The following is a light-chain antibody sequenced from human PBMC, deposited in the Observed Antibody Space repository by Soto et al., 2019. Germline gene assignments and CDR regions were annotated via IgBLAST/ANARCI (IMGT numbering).Light chain of an antibody. V-gene: IGLV2-14*01. CDR2: EVS. J-gene: IGLJ3*02. Sequence: QSALTQPASVSGSPGQSITISCTGTRSDVGGYHYVSWYQQHPGKAPKLMIYEVSNRPSGVSNRFSGSKSGNTASPTISWLQAEVEADYYCSSYTSSSTRVFGGGTKLTVL. CDR1: RSDVGGYHY. CDR3: SSYTSSSTRV.